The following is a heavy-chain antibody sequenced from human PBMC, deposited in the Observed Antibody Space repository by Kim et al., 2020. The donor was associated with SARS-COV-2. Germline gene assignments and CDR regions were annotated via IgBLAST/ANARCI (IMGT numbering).Heavy chain of an antibody. J-gene: IGHJ4*02. CDR2: IYRGGST. CDR3: ARRYTTNWSHDC. Sequence: GGSLRLSCAASGFTVSDSYMSWVRQAPGKGLEWVSVIYRGGSTYYAGSVKGRFTISRDNSKNRLYLQMNSLRAEDTAVYYCARRYTTNWSHDCWGQGTLV. D-gene: IGHD6-13*01. V-gene: IGHV3-66*04. CDR1: GFTVSDSY.